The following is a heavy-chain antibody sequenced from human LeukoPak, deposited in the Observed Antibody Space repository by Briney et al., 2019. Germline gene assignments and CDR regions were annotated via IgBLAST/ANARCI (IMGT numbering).Heavy chain of an antibody. J-gene: IGHJ4*02. CDR3: ARHSPGVGTSFVH. CDR1: GGSISSYY. Sequence: PSETLSLTCTVSGGSISSYYWSWIRQPPGKGLERIGYIYYSGSTNYNPSLKTRVTISVDTSKNQFSLKLSSVTAADTALYFCARHSPGVGTSFVHWGQGTLVTVSS. CDR2: IYYSGST. V-gene: IGHV4-59*08. D-gene: IGHD2-2*01.